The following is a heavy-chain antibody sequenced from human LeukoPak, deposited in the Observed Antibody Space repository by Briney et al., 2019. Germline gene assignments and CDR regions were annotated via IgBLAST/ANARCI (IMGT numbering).Heavy chain of an antibody. CDR2: IYYSGST. CDR3: ARDRFGFDY. CDR1: GGSISSYY. Sequence: PSETLSLTCTVSGGSISSYYWSWIRQPPGKGPEWIGYIYYSGSTNYNPSLKSRVTISVDTSKNQFSLKLSSVTAADTAVYYCARDRFGFDYWGQGTLVTVSS. V-gene: IGHV4-59*01. J-gene: IGHJ4*02. D-gene: IGHD3-16*01.